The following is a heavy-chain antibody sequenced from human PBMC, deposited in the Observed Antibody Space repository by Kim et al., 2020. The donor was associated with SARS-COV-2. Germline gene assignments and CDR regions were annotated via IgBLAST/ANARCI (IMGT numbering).Heavy chain of an antibody. CDR1: GFTFSSYW. Sequence: GGSLRLSCAASGFTFSSYWMSWVRQAPGKGLEWVANIKQDGSEKYYADSVKGRFTISRDNAKNSLYLQMNSLRAEDTAVYYCARDGVAGAGGGYYYGMDVWGQGTTVTVSS. V-gene: IGHV3-7*03. D-gene: IGHD1-26*01. CDR3: ARDGVAGAGGGYYYGMDV. J-gene: IGHJ6*02. CDR2: IKQDGSEK.